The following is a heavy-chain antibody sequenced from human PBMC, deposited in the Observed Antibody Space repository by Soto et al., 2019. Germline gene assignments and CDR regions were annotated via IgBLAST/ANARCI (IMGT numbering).Heavy chain of an antibody. Sequence: GESLKISCKGSGYSFTSYWIGWVRQMPGKGLEWMGIIYPGDSDTRYSPSFQGQVTISADKSISTAYLQWSSLKASDTAMYYCARHQALPTYAFDIWGQGTMVTVSS. CDR3: ARHQALPTYAFDI. J-gene: IGHJ3*02. CDR1: GYSFTSYW. D-gene: IGHD6-6*01. CDR2: IYPGDSDT. V-gene: IGHV5-51*01.